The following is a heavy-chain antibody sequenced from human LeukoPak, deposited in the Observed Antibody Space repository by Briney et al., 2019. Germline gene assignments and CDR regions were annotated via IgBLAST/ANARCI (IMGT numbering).Heavy chain of an antibody. CDR1: GFTFSSYS. D-gene: IGHD6-13*01. V-gene: IGHV3-21*01. CDR3: AKYPGIAAAGTTSDFDY. Sequence: GGSLRLSCAASGFTFSSYSMNWVRQAPGKGLEWVSSISSSSSYIYYADSVKGRFTTSRDNAKNSLYLQMNSLRAEDTAVYYCAKYPGIAAAGTTSDFDYWGQGTLVTVSS. J-gene: IGHJ4*02. CDR2: ISSSSSYI.